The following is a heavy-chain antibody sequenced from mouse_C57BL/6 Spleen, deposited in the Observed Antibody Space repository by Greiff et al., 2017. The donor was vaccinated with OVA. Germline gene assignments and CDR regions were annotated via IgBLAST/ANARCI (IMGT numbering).Heavy chain of an antibody. CDR2: IDPENGDT. D-gene: IGHD1-1*01. J-gene: IGHJ1*03. CDR1: GFNIKDDY. Sequence: VQLKESGAELVRPGASVKLSCTASGFNIKDDYMHWVKQRPEQGLEWIGWIDPENGDTEYASKFQGKATITADTSSNTAYLQLSSLTSEDTAVYYCTLYGSSLYWYFDVWGTGTTVTVSS. V-gene: IGHV14-4*01. CDR3: TLYGSSLYWYFDV.